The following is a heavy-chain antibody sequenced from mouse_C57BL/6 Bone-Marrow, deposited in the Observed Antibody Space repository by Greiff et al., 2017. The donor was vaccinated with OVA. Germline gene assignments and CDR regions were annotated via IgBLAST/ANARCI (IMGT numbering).Heavy chain of an antibody. CDR3: ARRNYYGSSYFAY. Sequence: QVQLQQPGAELVKPGASVKLSCKASGYTFTSYWMHWVKLRPGQGLEWIGMIHPNSGSTNYNEKFKSKATLTVDKSSSTAYMQLSSLTSEDSAVYYCARRNYYGSSYFAYWGQGTLVTVSA. J-gene: IGHJ3*01. CDR1: GYTFTSYW. CDR2: IHPNSGST. V-gene: IGHV1-64*01. D-gene: IGHD1-1*01.